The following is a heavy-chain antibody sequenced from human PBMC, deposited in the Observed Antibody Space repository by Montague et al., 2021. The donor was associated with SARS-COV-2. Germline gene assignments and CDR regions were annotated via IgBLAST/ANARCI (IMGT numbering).Heavy chain of an antibody. CDR1: GDSVWSNTAA. V-gene: IGHV6-1*01. Sequence: CACSGDSVWSNTAAWNWIRQSPSGGLEWLGRTNYRSKWTSDYATSVEGRISIDPDTSKNQFFLHLRSVTPEDTGVYYCVRDTGSAQAGFDAWGQGTLVTVSS. J-gene: IGHJ4*02. D-gene: IGHD4-17*01. CDR2: TNYRSKWTS. CDR3: VRDTGSAQAGFDA.